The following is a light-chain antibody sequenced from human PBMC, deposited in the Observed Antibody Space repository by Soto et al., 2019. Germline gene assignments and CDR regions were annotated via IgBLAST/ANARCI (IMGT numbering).Light chain of an antibody. Sequence: DIQMTQSPSTLSASVGDRVTITCRASQSISNWLAWYQQKPGKAPTLLIYDVSRLESGVPSRFSGSGSGTEFTLTISSLQPDDFATYYCQQYETYSPWTFGQGTKVDI. J-gene: IGKJ1*01. CDR1: QSISNW. V-gene: IGKV1-5*01. CDR2: DVS. CDR3: QQYETYSPWT.